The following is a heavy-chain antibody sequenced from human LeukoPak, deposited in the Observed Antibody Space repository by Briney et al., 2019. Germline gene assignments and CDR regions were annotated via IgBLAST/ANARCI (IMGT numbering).Heavy chain of an antibody. CDR1: GYSISSGYY. V-gene: IGHV4-38-2*02. J-gene: IGHJ4*02. CDR3: ARDSRRTVTFDY. Sequence: MTSETLSLTCTVSGYSISSGYYWGWIRQPPGKGLEWIGSIYHSGSTYYNPSLKSRVTISVDTSKNQFSLKLSSVTAADTAVYYCARDSRRTVTFDYWGQGTLVTVSS. CDR2: IYHSGST. D-gene: IGHD4-17*01.